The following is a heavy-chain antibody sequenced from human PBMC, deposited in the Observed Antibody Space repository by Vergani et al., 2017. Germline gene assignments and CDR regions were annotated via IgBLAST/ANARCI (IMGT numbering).Heavy chain of an antibody. CDR2: IIPIFGQD. CDR3: AREPPLTGFFDY. J-gene: IGHJ4*02. CDR1: GGTFSNNA. D-gene: IGHD3-9*01. Sequence: QVQLVQSGAEVKKPGSSMKVSCKASGGTFSNNAISWVRQAPGQGLEWMGGIIPIFGQDTYAQRFQGRVTITADDSTSTAFLELSRLTSADTAVYYCAREPPLTGFFDYWGQGTLVTVSS. V-gene: IGHV1-69*01.